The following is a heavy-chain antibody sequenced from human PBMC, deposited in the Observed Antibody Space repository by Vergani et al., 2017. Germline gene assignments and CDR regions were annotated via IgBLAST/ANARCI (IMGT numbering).Heavy chain of an antibody. Sequence: QVQLVESGGGVVQPGGSLRLSCAASGFTFSSYGMHWVRQAPGKGLEWVAFIRYDGSNKYYADSVKGRFTISRDNSKDTLFLHMNDLRVEDTAVYYCARDLRIMYNRFDPWGQGTQVTVSS. J-gene: IGHJ5*02. CDR1: GFTFSSYG. V-gene: IGHV3-30*02. CDR3: ARDLRIMYNRFDP. CDR2: IRYDGSNK.